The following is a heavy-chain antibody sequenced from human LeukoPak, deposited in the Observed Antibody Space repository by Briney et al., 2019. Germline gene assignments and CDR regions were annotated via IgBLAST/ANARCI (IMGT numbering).Heavy chain of an antibody. D-gene: IGHD2-2*01. CDR1: GGSISSSIYY. J-gene: IGHJ5*02. CDR2: VFYNGAT. V-gene: IGHV4-39*01. CDR3: ARHKGVVVVPAAARGWFDP. Sequence: PSETLSLTCIVSGGSISSSIYYWAWVRQPPGKGLEWIGTVFYNGATQYSPSLRSRVTISVDTSKNQFSLKLSSVTAADTAVYYCARHKGVVVVPAAARGWFDPWGQGTLVTVSS.